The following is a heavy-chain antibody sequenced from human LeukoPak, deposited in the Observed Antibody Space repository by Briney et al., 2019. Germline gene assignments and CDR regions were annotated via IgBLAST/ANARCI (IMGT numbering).Heavy chain of an antibody. V-gene: IGHV3-23*01. D-gene: IGHD2-15*01. CDR2: ISASGDDT. CDR3: AKGRGGYCETGCFSRVLDD. J-gene: IGHJ4*02. Sequence: GGSLRLSCAVSGFTFSNHAMNWVSQAPGKGLEWVSIISASGDDTKDADSVKGRFTISRDNSKNTLYLQMNSLRAEDTAVYYCAKGRGGYCETGCFSRVLDDWGQGTLVTVSS. CDR1: GFTFSNHA.